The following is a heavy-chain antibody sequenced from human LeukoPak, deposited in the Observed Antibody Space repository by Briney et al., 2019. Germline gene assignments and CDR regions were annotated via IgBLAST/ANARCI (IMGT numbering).Heavy chain of an antibody. J-gene: IGHJ6*03. Sequence: SETLSLTCTVSGGSTSSYYWSWIRQPPGKGLDWIGYIYYSGSTNYNPSLKSRVTISVDTSKNQFSLKLSSVTAADTAVYYCARDIVVVPAATDYYYYMDVWGKGTTVTVSS. D-gene: IGHD2-2*01. CDR1: GGSTSSYY. V-gene: IGHV4-59*01. CDR2: IYYSGST. CDR3: ARDIVVVPAATDYYYYMDV.